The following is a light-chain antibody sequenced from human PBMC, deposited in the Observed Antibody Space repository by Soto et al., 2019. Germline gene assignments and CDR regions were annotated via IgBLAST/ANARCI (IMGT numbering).Light chain of an antibody. CDR2: GAS. CDR1: QGIRND. V-gene: IGKV1-17*01. Sequence: DIQMTQSPSSLSASVGDRVTITCRASQGIRNDLGWYQQNPGKAPKHLIYGASNLQSGVPSRFSGSGSGTDFTLTMRCLQPGDFATYYRLQHNSYPWTFGEATNVAIK. CDR3: LQHNSYPWT. J-gene: IGKJ1*01.